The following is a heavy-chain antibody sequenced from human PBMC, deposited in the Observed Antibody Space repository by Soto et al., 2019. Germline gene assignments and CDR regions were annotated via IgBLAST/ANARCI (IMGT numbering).Heavy chain of an antibody. V-gene: IGHV4-39*01. D-gene: IGHD1-20*01. CDR3: ARVLTGSRAFDF. CDR2: VYYSGST. Sequence: SETLSLTCTVSDGSVSSPTYYWGWVRQPPGKGLQWIGNVYYSGSTFYNPSLKSRVTVSIDTSKNQFSLSLGALTASDTAVYYCARVLTGSRAFDFWGQRALVTVSS. CDR1: DGSVSSPTYY. J-gene: IGHJ4*02.